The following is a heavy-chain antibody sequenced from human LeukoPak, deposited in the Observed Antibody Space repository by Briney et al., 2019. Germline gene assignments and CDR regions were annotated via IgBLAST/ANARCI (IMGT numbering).Heavy chain of an antibody. V-gene: IGHV4-39*01. D-gene: IGHD5-12*01. CDR3: ARWDIVFDY. Sequence: PSETLSLTCTVSGGSISSSSYYWGWIRQPPGKGLEWIGSIYYSGSTYYDPSLKSRVTISVDTSKNQFSLKLSSVTAADTAVYYCARWDIVFDYWGQGTLVTVSS. J-gene: IGHJ4*02. CDR2: IYYSGST. CDR1: GGSISSSSYY.